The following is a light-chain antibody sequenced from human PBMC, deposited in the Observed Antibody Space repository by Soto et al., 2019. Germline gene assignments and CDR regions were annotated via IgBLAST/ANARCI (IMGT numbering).Light chain of an antibody. J-gene: IGKJ2*01. Sequence: DIVMTQSPDSLAVSLGERATINCKSSQSVSYSSDNKHYLTWYQQRPGQPPNLLIYWSSTRESGVPDRFSGSGSGTEFTLTMSSLQSEDVAVYYCQQYYATPHTFGQGTKLEI. CDR1: QSVSYSSDNKHY. V-gene: IGKV4-1*01. CDR3: QQYYATPHT. CDR2: WSS.